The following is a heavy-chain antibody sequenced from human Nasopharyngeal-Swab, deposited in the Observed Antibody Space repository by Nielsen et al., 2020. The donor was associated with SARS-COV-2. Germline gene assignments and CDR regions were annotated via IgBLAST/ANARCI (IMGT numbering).Heavy chain of an antibody. CDR1: GGSFSGYY. V-gene: IGHV4-34*01. D-gene: IGHD3-22*01. CDR3: ARTSRLPSITMIVVVIDYYFDY. Sequence: SETLFLTCAVYGGSFSGYYWSWIRQPPGKGLEWIGEINHSGSTNYNPSLKSRVTISVDTSKNQFSLKLSSVTAADTAVYYCARTSRLPSITMIVVVIDYYFDYWGQGTLVTVSS. J-gene: IGHJ4*02. CDR2: INHSGST.